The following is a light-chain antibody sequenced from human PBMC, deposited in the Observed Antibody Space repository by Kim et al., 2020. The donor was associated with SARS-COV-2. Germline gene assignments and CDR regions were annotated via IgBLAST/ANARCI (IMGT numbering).Light chain of an antibody. Sequence: PGEDTPRPRRASQTVSSKSFAWFQPKPGQAPRLLIYGASIRATGIPDRFSGSGSGTDFTLTIGTLEPEDFAVYYCQQYGSFPRTFGQGTKVDIK. CDR1: QTVSSKS. J-gene: IGKJ1*01. CDR3: QQYGSFPRT. CDR2: GAS. V-gene: IGKV3-20*01.